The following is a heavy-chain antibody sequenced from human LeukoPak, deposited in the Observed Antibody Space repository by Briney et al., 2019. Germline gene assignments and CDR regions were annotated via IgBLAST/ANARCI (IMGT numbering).Heavy chain of an antibody. CDR2: TYYRSEWYT. CDR3: ARGSSGRYYFDY. V-gene: IGHV6-1*01. CDR1: GDSVSSNSAA. D-gene: IGHD6-19*01. Sequence: SQTLSLTCGISGDSVSSNSAAWNWIRQSPSRGLEWLGRTYYRSEWYTDYEVSVKSRITINPDTSKNQFSLQLNSVTPEDTAVYYCARGSSGRYYFDYWGQGTLVTVSS. J-gene: IGHJ4*02.